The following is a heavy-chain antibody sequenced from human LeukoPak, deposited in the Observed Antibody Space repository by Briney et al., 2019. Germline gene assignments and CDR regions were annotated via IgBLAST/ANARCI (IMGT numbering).Heavy chain of an antibody. CDR2: IIPMFGTA. Sequence: ASVKVSCKASGGTFSIYVITWVRQAPGQGLEWMGGIIPMFGTADYAQKFQGRVTITADESTSTAYMQLSSLRSEDTAVYYCARGAYSSGSYYFDHWGQGTLVTVSS. V-gene: IGHV1-69*01. CDR3: ARGAYSSGSYYFDH. J-gene: IGHJ4*02. D-gene: IGHD6-19*01. CDR1: GGTFSIYV.